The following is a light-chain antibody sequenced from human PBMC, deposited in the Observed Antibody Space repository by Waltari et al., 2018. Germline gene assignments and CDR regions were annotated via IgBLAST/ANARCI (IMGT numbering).Light chain of an antibody. CDR2: GAS. J-gene: IGKJ2*01. V-gene: IGKV3-15*01. CDR3: QQYSKWPPFT. CDR1: QSATNY. Sequence: EIVMTQSPATLSVSPGERATLSCRASQSATNYLAWYQQKPGQAPRLLIFGASTRATGVPARFSVSGSGTEFTPTISSLQSEDSGVYYCQQYSKWPPFTFGQGTNLEIK.